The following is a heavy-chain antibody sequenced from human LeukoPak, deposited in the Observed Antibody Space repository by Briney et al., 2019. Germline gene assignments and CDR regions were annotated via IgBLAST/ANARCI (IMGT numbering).Heavy chain of an antibody. CDR1: GGTFRKYA. CDR2: IIPMFGAA. CDR3: AGDLLRVCRTNCCYS. J-gene: IGHJ4*02. Sequence: GASVKVSCKASGGTFRKYAISWVRQAPGQGLEWMGGIIPMFGAANYAQKFQARVTITADESTSTAYMELSSLRSEDTAVYYCAGDLLRVCRTNCCYSWGQGTLVTVSS. D-gene: IGHD2-2*01. V-gene: IGHV1-69*13.